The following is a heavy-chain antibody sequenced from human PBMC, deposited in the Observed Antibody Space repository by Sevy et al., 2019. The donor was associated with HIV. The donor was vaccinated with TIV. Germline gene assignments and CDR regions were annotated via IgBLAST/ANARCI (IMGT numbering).Heavy chain of an antibody. J-gene: IGHJ4*02. D-gene: IGHD6-19*01. Sequence: GGSLRLSCAASGFTFSSYAMSWVRQAPGKGLEWVSAISGSGGSTYYADSVKGRFTISRDNSKNTLYLQMNSLRAEVTAVYYCAKDKTAVAGTSHFDYWGQGTLVTVSS. V-gene: IGHV3-23*01. CDR3: AKDKTAVAGTSHFDY. CDR1: GFTFSSYA. CDR2: ISGSGGST.